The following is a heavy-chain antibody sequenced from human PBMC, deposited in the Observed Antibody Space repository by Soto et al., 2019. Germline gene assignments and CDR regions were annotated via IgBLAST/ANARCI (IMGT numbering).Heavy chain of an antibody. CDR1: GGTFSSYA. V-gene: IGHV1-69*06. Sequence: QVQLVQSGAEVKKPGSSVKVSCKASGGTFSSYAISWVRQAPGQGLEWMGGIIPIFGTANYAQKFQGRVTITADKSTSTAYMELSSLRSEDTAVYYCVRVPGYNWNRGDYFDYWGQGTLVTVSS. CDR3: VRVPGYNWNRGDYFDY. CDR2: IIPIFGTA. J-gene: IGHJ4*02. D-gene: IGHD1-20*01.